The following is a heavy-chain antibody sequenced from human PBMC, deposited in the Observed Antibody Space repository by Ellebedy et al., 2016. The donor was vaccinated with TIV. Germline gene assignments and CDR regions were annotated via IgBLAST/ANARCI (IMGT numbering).Heavy chain of an antibody. V-gene: IGHV4-59*12. CDR2: IYYSGST. D-gene: IGHD4-11*01. CDR1: GGSISSYY. J-gene: IGHJ4*02. CDR3: ARRSTVTTLDY. Sequence: SETLSLXCTVSGGSISSYYWSWIRQPPGKGLEWIGYIYYSGSTNYNPSLKSRVTISVDTSKNQFSLKLSSVTAADTAVYYCARRSTVTTLDYWGQGTLVTVSS.